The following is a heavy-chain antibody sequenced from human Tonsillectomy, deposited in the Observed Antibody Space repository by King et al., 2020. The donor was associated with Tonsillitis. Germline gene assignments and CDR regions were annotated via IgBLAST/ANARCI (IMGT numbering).Heavy chain of an antibody. J-gene: IGHJ4*02. D-gene: IGHD4-17*01. CDR2: ISGSGGST. CDR1: GFTFSSYA. Sequence: VQLVESGGGLVQPGGSLRLSCAASGFTFSSYAMSWVRQAPGKGLEWVSGISGSGGSTYYADSVKGRFTISRDVSKNTLYLQMNSLRVEDTAVYYCEKDQGGFYGDYHFEYWGQGTLVTVSS. V-gene: IGHV3-23*04. CDR3: EKDQGGFYGDYHFEY.